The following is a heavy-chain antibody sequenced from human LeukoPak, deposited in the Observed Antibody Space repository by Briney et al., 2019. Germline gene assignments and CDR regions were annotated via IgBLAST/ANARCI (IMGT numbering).Heavy chain of an antibody. CDR1: GFTFTDTY. CDR2: ISPSGTDI. J-gene: IGHJ4*02. V-gene: IGHV3-11*04. Sequence: GGSLRLSCAVSGFTFTDTYMTWIRQAPGKGLESLSYISPSGTDISYADSVKGRFTISRDNAKNSLYLQMNSLRAEDTAVYYCARAYYDSSGYYGGFDYWGQGTLVTVSS. D-gene: IGHD3-22*01. CDR3: ARAYYDSSGYYGGFDY.